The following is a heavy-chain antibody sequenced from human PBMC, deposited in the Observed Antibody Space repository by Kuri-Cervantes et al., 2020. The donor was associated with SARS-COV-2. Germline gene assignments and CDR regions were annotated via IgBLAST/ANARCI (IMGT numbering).Heavy chain of an antibody. CDR3: ARETYYYGSGSYYHPYYFDY. J-gene: IGHJ4*02. CDR2: IWYDGSNK. D-gene: IGHD3-10*01. CDR1: GLTFSSYG. Sequence: LSLTCAASGLTFSSYGMHWVRQAPGKGLEWVAVIWYDGSNKYYADSVKGRFTISRDNSKNTLYLQMNSLRAEDTAVYYCARETYYYGSGSYYHPYYFDYWGQGTLVTVSS. V-gene: IGHV3-33*01.